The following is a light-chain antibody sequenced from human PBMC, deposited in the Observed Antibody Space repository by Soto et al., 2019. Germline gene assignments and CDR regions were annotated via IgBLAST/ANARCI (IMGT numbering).Light chain of an antibody. CDR3: SSFAGSGTLVV. V-gene: IGLV2-23*01. CDR1: RTDIGNYNL. J-gene: IGLJ2*01. Sequence: QSALTQPASVSGSPGQSITISCTGTRTDIGNYNLVSWYQQHPGKAPRLIIYESNKRPSGVSSRFSGSKSGNTASLTISGLQPEDEGSYYCSSFAGSGTLVVFGGGTK. CDR2: ESN.